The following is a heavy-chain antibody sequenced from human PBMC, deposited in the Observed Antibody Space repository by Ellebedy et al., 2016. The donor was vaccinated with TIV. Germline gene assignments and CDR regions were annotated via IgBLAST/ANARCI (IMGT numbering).Heavy chain of an antibody. J-gene: IGHJ5*02. CDR2: IRSTGSDK. Sequence: GESLKISCVASGFTFSNYNMNWVRQSPGKGLEWVSSIRSTGSDKYYAESVKGRFTISRDNAQDTLYLQMNSLRAEDTAVYYCAKAGYSYGYAWFDPWGQGTLVTVSS. V-gene: IGHV3-21*06. D-gene: IGHD5-18*01. CDR1: GFTFSNYN. CDR3: AKAGYSYGYAWFDP.